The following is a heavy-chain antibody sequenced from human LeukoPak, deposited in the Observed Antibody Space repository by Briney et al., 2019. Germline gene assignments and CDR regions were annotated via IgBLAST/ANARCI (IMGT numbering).Heavy chain of an antibody. D-gene: IGHD6-13*01. J-gene: IGHJ5*02. CDR1: GFTVSSNY. Sequence: GGSLRLSCAASGFTVSSNYMSWVRQAPGKGLEWVSVIYSGGSTYYADSVKGRFTISRDNSKNTLYLQMNSLRAEDTAVYYCAKDQAARGWFDPWGQGTLVTVSS. V-gene: IGHV3-53*01. CDR3: AKDQAARGWFDP. CDR2: IYSGGST.